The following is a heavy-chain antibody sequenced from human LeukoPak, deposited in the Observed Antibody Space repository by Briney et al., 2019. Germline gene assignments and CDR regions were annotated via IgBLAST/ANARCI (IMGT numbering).Heavy chain of an antibody. V-gene: IGHV4-28*01. CDR1: GYSISSSNW. Sequence: SDTQSLTCAVSGYSISSSNWWGWIRQPPGKGLEWIGYIYYSESTYYNPSLKSRVSMSVDTSKNQFSLKLSSVTAVDTAVYYCARSRVTTGTTFDLWGRGTLVTVPS. J-gene: IGHJ2*01. CDR3: ARSRVTTGTTFDL. CDR2: IYYSEST. D-gene: IGHD1-1*01.